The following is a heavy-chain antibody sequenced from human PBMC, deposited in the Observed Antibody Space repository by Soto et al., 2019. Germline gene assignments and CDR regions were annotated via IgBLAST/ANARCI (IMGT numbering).Heavy chain of an antibody. D-gene: IGHD3-10*01. CDR2: INNDGSST. CDR3: ESSMLRPRDLNY. V-gene: IGHV3-74*01. Sequence: GGSLRLSCTASGFTFSSHWMHLVRQAPGKGLLWVSRINNDGSSTNYADYVQGRFTVSRDNAKNTLYLQMNSLRAEDTAVYYCESSMLRPRDLNYWGQGTMVTDSS. J-gene: IGHJ4*02. CDR1: GFTFSSHW.